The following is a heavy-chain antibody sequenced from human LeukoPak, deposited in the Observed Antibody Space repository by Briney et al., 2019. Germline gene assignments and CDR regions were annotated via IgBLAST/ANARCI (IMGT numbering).Heavy chain of an antibody. CDR1: GGSISSYY. CDR2: IYYSGST. J-gene: IGHJ4*02. V-gene: IGHV4-59*01. D-gene: IGHD3-22*01. CDR3: ARGAGYYDTIDY. Sequence: SETLSLTCTVSGGSISSYYWSWIRQPPGKGLEWIGCIYYSGSTNYNPSLKSRVTISVDTSKNQFSLKLSSVTAADTAVYYCARGAGYYDTIDYWGQGTLVTVSS.